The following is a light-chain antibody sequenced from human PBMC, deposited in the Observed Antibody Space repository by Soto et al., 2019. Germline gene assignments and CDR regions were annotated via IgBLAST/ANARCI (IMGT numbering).Light chain of an antibody. J-gene: IGKJ2*01. CDR1: QSVSSN. Sequence: EIVMTQSPATLSVSPGERATLSRRASQSVSSNLAWYQQKPGQAPRLLIYGASTRATGIPARFSGSGSGTEFTLNISSLQSEDFAVYYCQQYNNWPRTFGQGTKLEIK. CDR2: GAS. CDR3: QQYNNWPRT. V-gene: IGKV3-15*01.